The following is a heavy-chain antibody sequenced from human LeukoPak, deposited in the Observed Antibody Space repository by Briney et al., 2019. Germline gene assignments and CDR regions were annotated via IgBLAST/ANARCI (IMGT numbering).Heavy chain of an antibody. CDR3: ARRVYYGSGPRYYFDY. CDR2: IYPGDSDT. D-gene: IGHD3-10*01. J-gene: IGHJ4*02. V-gene: IGHV5-51*01. Sequence: GESLKISCKGSGYSFTSYWIGWVRQMPGKGLEWMGIIYPGDSDTRYSPSFQGQVTISADKSISTAYLQWSSLKASDTAMYYCARRVYYGSGPRYYFDYWGQGTLVTVSS. CDR1: GYSFTSYW.